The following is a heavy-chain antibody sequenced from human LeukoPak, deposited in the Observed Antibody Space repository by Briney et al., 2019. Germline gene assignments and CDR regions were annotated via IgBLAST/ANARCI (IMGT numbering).Heavy chain of an antibody. CDR1: GFAFSIYS. V-gene: IGHV3-48*02. Sequence: PGGSLRLSCAASGFAFSIYSLNWVRQTPGKRLEWVSYITGGSNNILYADSVKGRFTISRDNAKNSLYLQMNSLRDEDTAVYYCATSRDRRVESWGRGIAVTVSS. J-gene: IGHJ4*02. D-gene: IGHD1-14*01. CDR3: ATSRDRRVES. CDR2: ITGGSNNI.